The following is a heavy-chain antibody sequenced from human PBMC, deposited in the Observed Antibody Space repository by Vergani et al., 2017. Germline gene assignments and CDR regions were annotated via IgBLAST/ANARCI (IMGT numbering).Heavy chain of an antibody. D-gene: IGHD3-16*01. Sequence: EVQLVQSGAEVKKPGESLKISCKGSGYSFTSYWIGWVRQMPGKGLEWMGIIYPGDSDTRYSPSFQGQVTISADKSISTAYLQGSGRKASDAAMYDGGRPGGTGGDDAFDIWGQGTMVTVSS. V-gene: IGHV5-51*01. CDR1: GYSFTSYW. CDR2: IYPGDSDT. CDR3: GRPGGTGGDDAFDI. J-gene: IGHJ3*02.